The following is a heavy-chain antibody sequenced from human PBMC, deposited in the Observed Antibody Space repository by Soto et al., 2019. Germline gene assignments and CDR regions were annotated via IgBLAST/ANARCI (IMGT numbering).Heavy chain of an antibody. D-gene: IGHD1-26*01. CDR3: ARGLDTPPVGLDFDS. J-gene: IGHJ4*02. CDR2: IIPMFGTP. CDR1: GGAFNNYI. Sequence: QVQLVQSGAEVKKPGSSVKVSCKASGGAFNNYIFDWVRQAPGQGLEWMGVIIPMFGTPKYAQTFQDRITISADVSTGTAYMELTSLRFADTAIYYCARGLDTPPVGLDFDSWGEATRVTVSS. V-gene: IGHV1-69*01.